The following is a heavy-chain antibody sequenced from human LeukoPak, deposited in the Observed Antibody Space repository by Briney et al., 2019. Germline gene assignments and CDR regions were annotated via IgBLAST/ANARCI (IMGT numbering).Heavy chain of an antibody. V-gene: IGHV3-74*01. Sequence: GGSLRLSCAASGFTFNNYWIHWVRQAPGKGLVWVSRVNPGGSIANFADSVKGRFTISRDNSKNTLYLQMNSLRAEDTAVYYCAKDGTIFGQGYYFDYWGQGTLVTVSS. CDR1: GFTFNNYW. J-gene: IGHJ4*02. CDR3: AKDGTIFGQGYYFDY. D-gene: IGHD3-3*01. CDR2: VNPGGSIA.